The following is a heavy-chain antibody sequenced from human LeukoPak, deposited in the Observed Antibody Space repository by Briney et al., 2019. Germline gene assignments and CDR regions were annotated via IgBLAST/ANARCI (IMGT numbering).Heavy chain of an antibody. CDR2: IYHSGST. D-gene: IGHD3-22*01. Sequence: SETLSLTCAVSGGSISSGGYSWSWIRQPPGKGLEWIGYIYHSGSTYYNPSLKSRVTISVDRSKNQFSLKLSSVTAADTAVYYCARERVLSDSSGYYYYHRAFDIWGQGTMVTVSS. V-gene: IGHV4-30-2*01. CDR3: ARERVLSDSSGYYYYHRAFDI. J-gene: IGHJ3*02. CDR1: GGSISSGGYS.